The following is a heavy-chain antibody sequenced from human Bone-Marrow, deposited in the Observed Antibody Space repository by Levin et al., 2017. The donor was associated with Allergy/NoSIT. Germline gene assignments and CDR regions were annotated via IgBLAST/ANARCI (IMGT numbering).Heavy chain of an antibody. CDR2: IYTSGST. V-gene: IGHV4-4*07. D-gene: IGHD3-3*01. CDR3: ARVGGSVSGYYRVHYYYGMDV. CDR1: GGSISSYY. Sequence: SETLSLTCTVSGGSISSYYWSWIRQPAGKGLEWIGRIYTSGSTNYNPSLKSRVTMSVDTSKNQFSLKLSSVTAADTAVYYCARVGGSVSGYYRVHYYYGMDVWGQGTTVTVSS. J-gene: IGHJ6*02.